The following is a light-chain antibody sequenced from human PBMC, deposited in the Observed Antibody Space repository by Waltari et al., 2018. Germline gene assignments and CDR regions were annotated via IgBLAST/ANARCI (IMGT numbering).Light chain of an antibody. V-gene: IGKV3-11*01. CDR3: QQRSNWPTS. J-gene: IGKJ4*01. Sequence: EIVLTQSPATLSLSPGERATLSCRASQSLSSNLAWYQQKPGQAPRLLFYDASNRATGIPARFGASGSGTDFTLTISSLEPEDSAVYYCQQRSNWPTSFGGGTKVDIK. CDR1: QSLSSN. CDR2: DAS.